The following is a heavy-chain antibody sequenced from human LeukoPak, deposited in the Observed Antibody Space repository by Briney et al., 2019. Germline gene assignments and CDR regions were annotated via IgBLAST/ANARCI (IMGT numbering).Heavy chain of an antibody. J-gene: IGHJ4*02. CDR1: GFTFSSYA. D-gene: IGHD3-22*01. CDR2: ISSNGGST. CDR3: AIADYYYDSSAPGYYFDY. Sequence: GGSLRLSCAASGFTFSSYAMHWVRQAPGKGLEYVSAISSNGGSTYYANSVKGRFTISRDNSKNTLYLQMGSLRAEDMAVYYCAIADYYYDSSAPGYYFDYWGQGTLVTVSS. V-gene: IGHV3-64*01.